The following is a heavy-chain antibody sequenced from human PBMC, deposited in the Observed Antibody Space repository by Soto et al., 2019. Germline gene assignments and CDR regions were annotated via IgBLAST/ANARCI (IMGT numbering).Heavy chain of an antibody. CDR1: GGSISSSSYY. D-gene: IGHD3-9*01. Sequence: SETLSLTCTVSGGSISSSSYYWGWIRQPPGKGLEWIGYIYYSGSTNYNPSLKSRVTISVDTSKNQFSLKLSSVTAADTAVYYCARALILTGYYIHDAFDIWGQGTMVTV. J-gene: IGHJ3*02. CDR2: IYYSGST. CDR3: ARALILTGYYIHDAFDI. V-gene: IGHV4-61*05.